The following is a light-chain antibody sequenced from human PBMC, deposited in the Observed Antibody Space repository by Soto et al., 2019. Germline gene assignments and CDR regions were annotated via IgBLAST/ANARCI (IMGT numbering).Light chain of an antibody. V-gene: IGKV3-11*01. CDR1: QSVSNS. Sequence: EIVLTQSPATLSLSPGERVTLSCRASQSVSNSLAWYQHKPGQAPRLLIFDASQRATGIPARFRGSGSGTDFTLSISSLEPEDFAVYYCQQRTDRPPWTFGQGTKVDNK. CDR2: DAS. J-gene: IGKJ1*01. CDR3: QQRTDRPPWT.